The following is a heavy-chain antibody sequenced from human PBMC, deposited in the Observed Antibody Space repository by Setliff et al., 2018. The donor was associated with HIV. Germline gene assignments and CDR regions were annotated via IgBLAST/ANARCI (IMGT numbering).Heavy chain of an antibody. CDR2: ISAYNGNT. V-gene: IGHV1-18*01. J-gene: IGHJ1*01. D-gene: IGHD3-22*01. CDR1: GYIFTSYG. Sequence: GASVKVSCKASGYIFTSYGISWVRQAPGQGLGWMGWISAYNGNTNYAQKFQGRVSMTIDTSTSTAYMGLRSLRPDDTAVYFCARDPSSGIYYDSSGQYFQNWGQGTLVTVSS. CDR3: ARDPSSGIYYDSSGQYFQN.